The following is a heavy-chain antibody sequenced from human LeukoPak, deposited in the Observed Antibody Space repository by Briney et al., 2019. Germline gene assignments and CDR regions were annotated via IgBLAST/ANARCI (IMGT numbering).Heavy chain of an antibody. D-gene: IGHD4-17*01. CDR3: ARDRYGLFDY. J-gene: IGHJ4*02. CDR2: IIGDGSST. Sequence: GGSLRLSCAASGFTFSSHWMHWVRQAPGKGLVWVSRIIGDGSSTSYADSVKGRFTISRDNAKNTLYLQMNTLRAADTAVYYCARDRYGLFDYWGQGALVTVSS. V-gene: IGHV3-74*01. CDR1: GFTFSSHW.